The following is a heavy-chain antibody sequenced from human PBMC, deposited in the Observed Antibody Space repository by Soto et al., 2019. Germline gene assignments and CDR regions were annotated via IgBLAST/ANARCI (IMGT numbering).Heavy chain of an antibody. V-gene: IGHV4-30-4*01. CDR2: IYYSGST. CDR1: GGSISSGDYY. CDR3: ARDLPARPQNYYYYYYGMDV. Sequence: SETLSLTCTVSGGSISSGDYYWSWIRQPPGKGLEWIGYIYYSGSTYYNPSLKSRVTISVDTSKNQFSLKLSSVTAADTAVYYCARDLPARPQNYYYYYYGMDVWGQGTTVT. J-gene: IGHJ6*01.